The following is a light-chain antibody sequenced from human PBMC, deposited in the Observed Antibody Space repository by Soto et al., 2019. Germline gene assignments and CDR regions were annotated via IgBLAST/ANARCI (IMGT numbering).Light chain of an antibody. CDR2: DVT. CDR1: NSDVGGYNY. J-gene: IGLJ2*01. Sequence: QSVLTQPASVSGSPGQSIIISCTGTNSDVGGYNYVSWYQQHPGKAPRLMIYDVTNRPSGISDRFSGSKSGNTASLTISGLQAEDEADYYCSSYTSSSTLVFGGGTKVTVL. V-gene: IGLV2-14*03. CDR3: SSYTSSSTLV.